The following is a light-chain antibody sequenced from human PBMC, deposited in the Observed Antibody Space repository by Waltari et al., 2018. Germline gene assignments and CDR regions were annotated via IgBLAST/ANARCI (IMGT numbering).Light chain of an antibody. CDR2: KGN. CDR1: SGSVSTTSY. CDR3: FFYMGSGIWV. Sequence: QTVVTQEPALSVSPGGTVPLSCALTSGSVSTTSYAHGYQQTPGQPPRTLVYKGNSRSSGVPDRFSGSILGNKAALTITGAQADDESHYFCFFYMGSGIWVSGGGTKLTVL. V-gene: IGLV8-61*01. J-gene: IGLJ3*02.